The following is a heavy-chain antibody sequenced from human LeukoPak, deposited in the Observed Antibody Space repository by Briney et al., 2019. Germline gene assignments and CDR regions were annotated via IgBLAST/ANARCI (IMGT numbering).Heavy chain of an antibody. CDR1: GFTFSSYE. J-gene: IGHJ4*02. D-gene: IGHD5-24*01. CDR2: ISSSGSTI. CDR3: ARTKEMASISYFDS. V-gene: IGHV3-48*03. Sequence: GGSLRLSCAASGFTFSSYEMNWVRQAPGKGLEWVSYISSSGSTIYYADSVKGRFTISRDNAKNSLYLQMNSLRAGDTAVYYCARTKEMASISYFDSWGQGTLVTVSS.